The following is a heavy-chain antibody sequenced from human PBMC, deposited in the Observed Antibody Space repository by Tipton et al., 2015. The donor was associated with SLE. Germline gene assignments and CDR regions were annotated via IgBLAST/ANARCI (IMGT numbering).Heavy chain of an antibody. V-gene: IGHV4-59*01. CDR2: IYYSGST. CDR3: ARVRPNRNWFDP. J-gene: IGHJ5*02. CDR1: GGPISSYY. D-gene: IGHD1-14*01. Sequence: GLVKPSETLSLTCTVSGGPISSYYWSWIRQPPGKGLEWIGYIYYSGSTNYNPSLKSRVTISVDTSKNQFSLKLSSVTAADTAVYYCARVRPNRNWFDPWGQGTLVTVSS.